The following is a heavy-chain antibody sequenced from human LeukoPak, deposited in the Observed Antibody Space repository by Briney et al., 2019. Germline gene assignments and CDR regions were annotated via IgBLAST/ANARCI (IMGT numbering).Heavy chain of an antibody. D-gene: IGHD2-2*02. CDR1: GGTFSSYA. V-gene: IGHV1-69*04. Sequence: GASVKVSCKASGGTFSSYAISWVRQAPGQGLEWMGRIIPILGIANYAQKFQGRVMITADKSTSTAYMELSSLRSEDTAVYYCASWDCSSTSCYTILTYGMDVWGQGTTVTVSS. CDR2: IIPILGIA. CDR3: ASWDCSSTSCYTILTYGMDV. J-gene: IGHJ6*02.